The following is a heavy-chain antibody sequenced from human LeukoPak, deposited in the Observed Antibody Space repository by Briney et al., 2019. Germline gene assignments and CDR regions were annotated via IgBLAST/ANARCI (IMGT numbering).Heavy chain of an antibody. V-gene: IGHV4-4*09. D-gene: IGHD3-3*01. Sequence: PSETLSLTCTVSGGSISSYYRSWIRQPPGKGLEWIGYIYTSGSTNYNPSLESRVTISVDTSKNQFSLKLSSVTAADTAVYYCARLENYDFWSGYYMDVWGKGTTVTVSS. J-gene: IGHJ6*03. CDR1: GGSISSYY. CDR3: ARLENYDFWSGYYMDV. CDR2: IYTSGST.